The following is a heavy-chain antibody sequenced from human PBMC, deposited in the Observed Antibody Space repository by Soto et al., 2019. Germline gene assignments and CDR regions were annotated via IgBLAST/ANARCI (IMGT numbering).Heavy chain of an antibody. CDR1: GFTFSNAW. Sequence: GSLRLSCAASGFTFSNAWMSWVRQAPGKGLEWVGRIKSKTDGGTTDYAAPVKGRFTISRDDSKNTLYLQMNSLKTEDTAVYYCTTKAVVYYYYGMDVWGQGTTVTVSS. J-gene: IGHJ6*02. D-gene: IGHD3-22*01. CDR2: IKSKTDGGTT. V-gene: IGHV3-15*01. CDR3: TTKAVVYYYYGMDV.